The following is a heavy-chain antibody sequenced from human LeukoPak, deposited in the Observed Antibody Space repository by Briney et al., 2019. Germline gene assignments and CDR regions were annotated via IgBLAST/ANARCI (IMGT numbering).Heavy chain of an antibody. CDR1: GFNLSNYG. D-gene: IGHD2-15*01. Sequence: GGSLRLSCAASGFNLSNYGIHWVRQAPGKGLEWAAFTRYDGSNKYYADSVKGRFTISRDNSKNTLYLQMNSLRAEDTAVYYCAKESRGYCSGGSCYSGVYYYHMDVWGKGATVTISS. CDR3: AKESRGYCSGGSCYSGVYYYHMDV. CDR2: TRYDGSNK. J-gene: IGHJ6*03. V-gene: IGHV3-30*02.